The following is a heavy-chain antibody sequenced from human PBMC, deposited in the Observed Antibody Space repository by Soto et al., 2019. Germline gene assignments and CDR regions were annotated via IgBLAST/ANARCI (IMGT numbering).Heavy chain of an antibody. CDR1: GGALISGECY. J-gene: IGHJ4*02. CDR2: IYYTGST. D-gene: IGHD2-21*01. V-gene: IGHV4-30-4*01. CDR3: VRGPSSVVSGYFDY. Sequence: QVHLQESGPGLVKPSQTLSLTCTVSGGALISGECYWSWIRQSPGKGLEWIGYIYYTGSTYYNPSLKSRVFMSVDTSRNQCSLRLSSVTAADTAMYYRVRGPSSVVSGYFDYWGQGTLVTVSS.